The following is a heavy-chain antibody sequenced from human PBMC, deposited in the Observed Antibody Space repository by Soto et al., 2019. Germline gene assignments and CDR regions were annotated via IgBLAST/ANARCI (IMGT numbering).Heavy chain of an antibody. V-gene: IGHV3-23*01. J-gene: IGHJ5*02. CDR1: GFTFSDLA. Sequence: EAQLLESGGGLVQPGGSLRLSCSASGFTFSDLAMSWVRQAPGKGLEWLSVVVARNVYTYYPDSVKGRFTISRDDSKNTLYLQMDSLRVEDTAVYYCAKGGWLDNWGQGSLVTVSS. CDR3: AKGGWLDN. CDR2: VVARNVYT.